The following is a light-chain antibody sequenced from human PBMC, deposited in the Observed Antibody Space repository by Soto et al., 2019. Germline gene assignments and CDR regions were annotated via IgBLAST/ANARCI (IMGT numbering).Light chain of an antibody. CDR2: DAS. V-gene: IGKV3-15*01. Sequence: EIALTQSPDTLSLSPGERATLSCRSSQSVSSSYLAWYQQRPGQAPRLIIYDASTRATGIPSRFIGGGSGTEFTLTISSLKSEDFAVYYCQQYDNWPRTFGQGTKVDIK. J-gene: IGKJ1*01. CDR3: QQYDNWPRT. CDR1: QSVSSSY.